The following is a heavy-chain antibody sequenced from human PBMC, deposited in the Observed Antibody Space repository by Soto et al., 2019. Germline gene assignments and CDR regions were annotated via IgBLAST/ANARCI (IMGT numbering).Heavy chain of an antibody. J-gene: IGHJ4*02. CDR2: IYSGGST. D-gene: IGHD3-22*01. V-gene: IGHV3-66*01. CDR3: AMTKYDSSGYYFGY. Sequence: PGGSLRLSCAASGFTVSSNYMSWVRQAPGKGLEWVSVIYSGGSTYYADSVKGRFTISRDNSKNTLYLQMNSLRAEDTAVYYCAMTKYDSSGYYFGYWGQGTLVTVSS. CDR1: GFTVSSNY.